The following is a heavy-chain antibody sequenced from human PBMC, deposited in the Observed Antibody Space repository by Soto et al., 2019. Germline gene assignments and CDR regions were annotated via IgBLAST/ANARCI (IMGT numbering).Heavy chain of an antibody. D-gene: IGHD5-12*01. Sequence: DVQLLESGGGLVQPGGSLRLSCAASGFSFSSYAMVWVRQAPGKGLEWVAVISARGGSSYFAASVKGRFTLSRDNSKNVLFLEMNTLRADDTAIYFCAKGSIEYSASVDNWGQGTLVVVSS. CDR1: GFSFSSYA. V-gene: IGHV3-23*01. CDR3: AKGSIEYSASVDN. CDR2: ISARGGSS. J-gene: IGHJ4*02.